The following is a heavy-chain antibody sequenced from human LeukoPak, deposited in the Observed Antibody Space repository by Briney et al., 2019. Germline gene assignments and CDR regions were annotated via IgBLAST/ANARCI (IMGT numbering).Heavy chain of an antibody. CDR1: GYSFTSYW. Sequence: GESLKISCKGSGYSFTSYWIGWVRQMPGKGLEWMGIIYPGDSDTRYSLSFQGQVTISADKSISTAYLQWSSLKASDTAMYYCARRGRGGVVVAATSNWFDPWGQGTLVTVSS. D-gene: IGHD2-15*01. V-gene: IGHV5-51*01. CDR3: ARRGRGGVVVAATSNWFDP. CDR2: IYPGDSDT. J-gene: IGHJ5*02.